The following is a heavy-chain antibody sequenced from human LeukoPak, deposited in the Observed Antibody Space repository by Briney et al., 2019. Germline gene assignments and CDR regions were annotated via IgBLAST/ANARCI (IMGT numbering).Heavy chain of an antibody. CDR3: AHIAARLGTGYYYYYGMDV. D-gene: IGHD6-6*01. Sequence: ASVKVSCKASGGTFSSYAISWVRQAPGQGLEWMGGIIPIFGTANYAQKFQGRVTITADESTSTAYMELSSLRSEDTAVYYCAHIAARLGTGYYYYYGMDVWGQGTTVTVSS. CDR2: IIPIFGTA. J-gene: IGHJ6*02. V-gene: IGHV1-69*13. CDR1: GGTFSSYA.